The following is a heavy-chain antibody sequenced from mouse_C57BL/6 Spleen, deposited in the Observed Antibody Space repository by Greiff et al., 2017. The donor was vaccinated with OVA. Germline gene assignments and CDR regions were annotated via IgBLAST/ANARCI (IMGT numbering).Heavy chain of an antibody. CDR3: THDYDYAMDY. CDR2: IDPETGGT. Sequence: VKLVESGAELVRPGASVTLSCKASGYTFTDYEMHWVKQTPVHGLEWIGAIDPETGGTAYNQKFKGKAILTADKSSSTAYMELRSLTSEDSAVYYCTHDYDYAMDYWGQGTSVTVSS. CDR1: GYTFTDYE. D-gene: IGHD2-4*01. J-gene: IGHJ4*01. V-gene: IGHV1-15*01.